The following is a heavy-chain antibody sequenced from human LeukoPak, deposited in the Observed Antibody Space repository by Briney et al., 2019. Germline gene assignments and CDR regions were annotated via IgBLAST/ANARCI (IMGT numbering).Heavy chain of an antibody. CDR3: ARVWGIAAAGTAFDI. V-gene: IGHV1-69*04. Sequence: ASVKVSCKASGGTFSSYAISWVRQAPGQGLEWMGRIIPILGIANYAQKFQGRVTITADKSTSTAYMELSSLRSEDTAVYYCARVWGIAAAGTAFDIWGQGTMVTVSS. D-gene: IGHD6-13*01. CDR1: GGTFSSYA. CDR2: IIPILGIA. J-gene: IGHJ3*02.